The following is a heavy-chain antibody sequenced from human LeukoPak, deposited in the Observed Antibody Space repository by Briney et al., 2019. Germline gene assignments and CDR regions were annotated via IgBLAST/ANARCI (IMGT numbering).Heavy chain of an antibody. CDR2: INRDGSTT. V-gene: IGHV3-74*01. J-gene: IGHJ4*02. Sequence: GGSLRLSCAASGFTFSNYWVYWVRHAPGKGLVWVSRINRDGSTTNYADSVKGRFTVSRDNAKNTLNLQMNSLRAEDTAVYYCARDRKSGESSEIDFWGQGTLVTVSS. CDR1: GFTFSNYW. CDR3: ARDRKSGESSEIDF. D-gene: IGHD3-10*01.